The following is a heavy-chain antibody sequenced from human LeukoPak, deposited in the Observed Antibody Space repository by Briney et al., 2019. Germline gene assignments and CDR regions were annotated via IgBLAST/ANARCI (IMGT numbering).Heavy chain of an antibody. CDR1: GFTFSSYS. CDR2: ISSSSSYI. D-gene: IGHD2-2*01. V-gene: IGHV3-21*01. CDR3: ARLDCSSTSCYQYGMDV. Sequence: GGSLRLSCAASGFTFSSYSMNWVRQAPGKGLEWVSSISSSSSYIYYADSVKGRFTISRDNAKNSLYLQMNSLRAEDTAVYYRARLDCSSTSCYQYGMDVWGQGTTVTVSS. J-gene: IGHJ6*02.